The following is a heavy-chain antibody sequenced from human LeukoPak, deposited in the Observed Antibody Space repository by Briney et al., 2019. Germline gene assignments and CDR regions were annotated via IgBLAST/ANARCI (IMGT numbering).Heavy chain of an antibody. V-gene: IGHV4-39*01. CDR3: ARLYSSSSYYFDY. D-gene: IGHD6-6*01. Sequence: SETQSLTCTVSGGSISSSSYYWGWIRQPPGKGLEWIGSIYYSGSTYYNPSLKSRVTISVDTSKNQFSLKLSSVTAADTAVYYCARLYSSSSYYFDYWGQGTLVTVSS. CDR1: GGSISSSSYY. J-gene: IGHJ4*02. CDR2: IYYSGST.